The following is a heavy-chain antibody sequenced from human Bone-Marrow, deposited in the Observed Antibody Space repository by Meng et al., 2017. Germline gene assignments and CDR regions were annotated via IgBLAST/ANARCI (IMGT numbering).Heavy chain of an antibody. J-gene: IGHJ4*02. V-gene: IGHV1-2*06. CDR1: GYTFTNHF. D-gene: IGHD1-26*01. CDR2: INPNSGGT. CDR3: ARVAAGYSGVFDS. Sequence: ASVKVSCKASGYTFTNHFIHWMRQAPGQDLEWMGRINPNSGGTNFALKFQGRVTMTSDTSINTASMELSRLRSEDTAVYYCARVAAGYSGVFDSWGQGTLVTVSS.